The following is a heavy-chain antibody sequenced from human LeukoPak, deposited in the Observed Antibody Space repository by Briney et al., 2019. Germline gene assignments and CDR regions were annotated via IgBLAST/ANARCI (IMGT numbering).Heavy chain of an antibody. V-gene: IGHV4-59*01. CDR3: ARTRDHIVVVTAIRHAPFDP. CDR2: IYYSGST. D-gene: IGHD2-21*02. J-gene: IGHJ5*02. CDR1: GGSISSYY. Sequence: SETLSLTCTVSGGSISSYYWSWIRQPSGKGLEWIGYIYYSGSTGYNPSLKSRVTISVDTSKNQFSLKLSSVTAADTAVYYCARTRDHIVVVTAIRHAPFDPWGQGTLVTVSS.